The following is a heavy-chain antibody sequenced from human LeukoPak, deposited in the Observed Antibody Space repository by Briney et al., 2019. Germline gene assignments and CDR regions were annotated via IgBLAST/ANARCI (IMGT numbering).Heavy chain of an antibody. CDR2: ISNNGYTT. D-gene: IGHD5-24*01. CDR1: GFTFSSFG. J-gene: IGHJ4*02. CDR3: ARGGGAISIDY. V-gene: IGHV3-64*01. Sequence: GGSLRLSCAASGFTFSSFGMHWVRQAPGKGLEYVSAISNNGYTTFYASSVKGRFTISRDNSKNTLYLQMSSLRPEDMAVYYCARGGGAISIDYWGQGTLVTVSS.